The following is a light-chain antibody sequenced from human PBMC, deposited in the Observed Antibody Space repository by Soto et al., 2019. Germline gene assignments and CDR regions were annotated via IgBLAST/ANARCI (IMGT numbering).Light chain of an antibody. CDR2: YDN. CDR1: NSNIGSNT. CDR3: AACDDSLNGRV. V-gene: IGLV1-44*01. J-gene: IGLJ1*01. Sequence: QSVLTQPPSASGTPGQRVTISCSGSNSNIGSNTVNWYQQLPGTAPKLLIYYDNLRPSGVPDRIPGSKSGTSASLAISGLQSDDEADYYCAACDDSLNGRVFGTGTKLTAL.